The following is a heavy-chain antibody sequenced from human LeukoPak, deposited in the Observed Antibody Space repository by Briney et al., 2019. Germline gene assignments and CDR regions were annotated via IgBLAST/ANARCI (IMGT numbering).Heavy chain of an antibody. CDR1: GFTVSNNY. CDR2: IGSSSATI. V-gene: IGHV3-48*01. J-gene: IGHJ4*02. Sequence: GGSLRLSCAASGFTVSNNYMNWVRQAPGKGLESVSYIGSSSATIFYADSVKGRFTISRDNAKNSLYLQMNSLRAEDTAVYYCARVRVDCFDYWGQGTLVTVSS. CDR3: ARVRVDCFDY.